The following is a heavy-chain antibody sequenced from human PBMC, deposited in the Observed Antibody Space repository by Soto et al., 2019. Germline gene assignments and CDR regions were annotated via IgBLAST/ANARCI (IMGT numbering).Heavy chain of an antibody. Sequence: GGSLRLSCAVSGFTFSSYEMNWVRQAPGKGLEWVSYIGTSGKTIYYADSVRGRFTISRDNAKNSLYLQMNSLRAEDTAVYFCARDPAIYSGKFDYGLDVWGRGTTVTVS. CDR1: GFTFSSYE. J-gene: IGHJ6*02. D-gene: IGHD4-4*01. V-gene: IGHV3-48*03. CDR3: ARDPAIYSGKFDYGLDV. CDR2: IGTSGKTI.